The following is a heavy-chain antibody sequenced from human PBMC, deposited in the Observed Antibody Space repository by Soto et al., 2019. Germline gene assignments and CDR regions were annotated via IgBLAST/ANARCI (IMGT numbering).Heavy chain of an antibody. CDR2: IYSGGST. CDR1: GFTVSSNY. Sequence: GSLRLSCAASGFTVSSNYMSWVRQAPGKGLEWVSVIYSGGSTYYADSVKGRFTISRDNSKNTLYLQMNSLRAEDTAVYYCARYTAMAPYYFDYWGQGTLVTVSS. V-gene: IGHV3-53*01. J-gene: IGHJ4*02. D-gene: IGHD5-18*01. CDR3: ARYTAMAPYYFDY.